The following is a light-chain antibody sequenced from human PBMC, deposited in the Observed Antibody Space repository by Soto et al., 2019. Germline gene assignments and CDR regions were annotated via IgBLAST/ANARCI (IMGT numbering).Light chain of an antibody. CDR3: CSYISSSTVV. V-gene: IGLV2-14*01. CDR1: SSDVGGYNY. Sequence: QSVLTQPASVSGSPGQSITISCTGTSSDVGGYNYVSWYQQHPGKAPKLMIYDVSNRPSGVSNRFSGSKSGNTASLTISGLQAEDEDDYYCCSYISSSTVVFGGGNKLTVL. J-gene: IGLJ2*01. CDR2: DVS.